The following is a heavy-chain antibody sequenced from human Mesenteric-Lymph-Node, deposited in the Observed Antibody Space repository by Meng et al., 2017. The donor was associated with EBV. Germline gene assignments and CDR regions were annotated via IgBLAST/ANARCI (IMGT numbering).Heavy chain of an antibody. V-gene: IGHV4-34*02. CDR3: ARGPRRPLGVVVVPAAFEF. Sequence: PQRWGVGLWKPSETLSLTCAVYGESLSDYYWSWIRQPPGKGLEWIGEINHSGSTNYNPSLKSRVTMSEDTSKNQFSLRLTSVTAADTAVYYCARGPRRPLGVVVVPAAFEFWGQGTLVTVSS. CDR2: INHSGST. CDR1: GESLSDYY. D-gene: IGHD2-2*01. J-gene: IGHJ4*02.